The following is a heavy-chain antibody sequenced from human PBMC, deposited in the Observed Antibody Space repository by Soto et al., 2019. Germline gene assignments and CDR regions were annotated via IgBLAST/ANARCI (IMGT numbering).Heavy chain of an antibody. CDR3: GQSFLGFESSGFQYWVFDL. CDR2: ISYDGGTK. V-gene: IGHV3-30*18. J-gene: IGHJ2*01. CDR1: GFTFTTYG. Sequence: QVQLVESGGGVVQPGRSLRLSCEASGFTFTTYGMHWVRQAPGKGLEWVAVISYDGGTKYYGDSVKGRCTISRDNSKHTLYLHTSRVRAAPTAVYFSGQSFLGFESSGFQYWVFDLWGRGTVVSVSS. D-gene: IGHD3-22*01.